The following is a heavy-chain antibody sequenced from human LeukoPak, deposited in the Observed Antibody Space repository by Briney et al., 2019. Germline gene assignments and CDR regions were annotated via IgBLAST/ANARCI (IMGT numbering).Heavy chain of an antibody. CDR1: GFTFSDYY. CDR2: VNSSGSTI. D-gene: IGHD6-6*01. V-gene: IGHV3-11*01. J-gene: IGHJ4*02. CDR3: ARQRFFHSSSCFDY. Sequence: GGALTLSCPASGFTFSDYYMSWIRQAPGKGLEWVSYVNSSGSTIYYEDSVKGRCTISSDNAKNSLYLQMNSLRAEDTAVYYCARQRFFHSSSCFDYWGQGTLVTVSS.